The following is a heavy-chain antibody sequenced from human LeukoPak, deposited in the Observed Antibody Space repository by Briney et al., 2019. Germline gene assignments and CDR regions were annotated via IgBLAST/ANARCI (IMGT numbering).Heavy chain of an antibody. V-gene: IGHV4-59*01. J-gene: IGHJ5*02. D-gene: IGHD6-13*01. CDR2: IYYNEKT. CDR3: ARGAGWYEH. Sequence: SGTLSLTCTVSGGSISSDYWSWIRQPPEKGLEWIGYIYYNEKTNYNPSLKSRVTISVDTSKNQFSLKLSSVTAADTAVYYCARGAGWYEHWGQGILVTVSS. CDR1: GGSISSDY.